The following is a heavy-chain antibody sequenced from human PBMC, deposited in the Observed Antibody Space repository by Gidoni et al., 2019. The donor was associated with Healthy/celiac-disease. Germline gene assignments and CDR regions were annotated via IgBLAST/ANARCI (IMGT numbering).Heavy chain of an antibody. CDR2: IKQDGSEK. J-gene: IGHJ4*02. CDR1: GFTLSSYG. V-gene: IGHV3-7*04. D-gene: IGHD2-15*01. CDR3: ARGTPGTDY. Sequence: EVQLVESGGGLVQPGCSLRLSCAASGFTLSSYGMSWVRPAPGKGLGWVANIKQDGSEKYYVDSVKGRFTISRDNAKNSLYLQMNSLRAEDTAVYYCARGTPGTDYWGQGTLVTVSS.